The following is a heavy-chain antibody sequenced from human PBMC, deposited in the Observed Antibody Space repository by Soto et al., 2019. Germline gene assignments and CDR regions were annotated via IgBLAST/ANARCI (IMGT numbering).Heavy chain of an antibody. CDR2: IDVGSANA. V-gene: IGHV1-58*01. J-gene: IGHJ4*02. CDR3: ARHPLRHQLVRGYYFDY. D-gene: IGHD6-6*01. Sequence: GASVKVSCKTSGFTFSSSAVHWVRQARGHRLQWIGWIDVGSANAYYAQMLQERVTISRDMSTSTAYMELTSVTAADTAVYYCARHPLRHQLVRGYYFDYWGQGTLVTVSS. CDR1: GFTFSSSA.